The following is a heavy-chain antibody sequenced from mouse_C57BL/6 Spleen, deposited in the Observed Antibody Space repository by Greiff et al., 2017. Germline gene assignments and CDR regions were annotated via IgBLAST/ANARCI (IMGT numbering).Heavy chain of an antibody. D-gene: IGHD2-1*01. CDR1: GFSLTSYG. J-gene: IGHJ3*01. V-gene: IGHV2-6*01. CDR3: ASIYSGFAY. CDR2: IWGVGST. Sequence: VKLVESGPGLVAPSQSLSITCTVSGFSLTSYGVDWVRQSPGKGLEWLGVIWGVGSTNYNSALKSRLSISKDNSKSQVFLKMNSLQTDDTAMYYCASIYSGFAYWGQGTLVTVAA.